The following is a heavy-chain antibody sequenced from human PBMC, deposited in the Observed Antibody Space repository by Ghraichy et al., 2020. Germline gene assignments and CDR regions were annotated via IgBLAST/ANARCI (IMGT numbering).Heavy chain of an antibody. V-gene: IGHV3-23*01. CDR2: ISGSGSST. D-gene: IGHD5-12*01. J-gene: IGHJ4*02. CDR3: AKGSRGYSGYYFDN. Sequence: LSLTCAASGFSFGGYAMSWVRQAPGKGLEWVSAISGSGSSTYYADSVRGRFTISRDNSKNTLYLQMNSLRVEDTALYYCAKGSRGYSGYYFDNWGQGILVTVSS. CDR1: GFSFGGYA.